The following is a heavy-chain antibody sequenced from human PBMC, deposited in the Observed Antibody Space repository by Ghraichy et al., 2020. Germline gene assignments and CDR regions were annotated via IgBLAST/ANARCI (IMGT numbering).Heavy chain of an antibody. CDR2: IYYSGST. V-gene: IGHV4-31*03. CDR1: GGSISSGGYY. J-gene: IGHJ6*02. D-gene: IGHD2-2*01. CDR3: ARGVGYCSSTSCYRIPVDV. Sequence: SETLSLTCTVSGGSISSGGYYWSWIRQHPGKGLEWIGYIYYSGSTYYNPSLKSRVTISVDTSKNQFSLKLSSVTAADTAVYYCARGVGYCSSTSCYRIPVDVWGQGTTVTVSS.